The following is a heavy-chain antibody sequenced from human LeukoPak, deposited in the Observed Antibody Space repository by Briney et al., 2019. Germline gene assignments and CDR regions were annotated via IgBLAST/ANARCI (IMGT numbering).Heavy chain of an antibody. V-gene: IGHV3-30*02. CDR1: GFTFSSYA. J-gene: IGHJ4*02. CDR3: ARQVVGATFQYYCDY. Sequence: GGSLRLSCATSGFTFSSYAMHWVRQAPGKGLEWVAFIRYDGSNKYYADSVKGRFTISRDNSKNTLYLQMNSLRAEDTAVYYCARQVVGATFQYYCDYWGQGTLVTVSS. D-gene: IGHD1-26*01. CDR2: IRYDGSNK.